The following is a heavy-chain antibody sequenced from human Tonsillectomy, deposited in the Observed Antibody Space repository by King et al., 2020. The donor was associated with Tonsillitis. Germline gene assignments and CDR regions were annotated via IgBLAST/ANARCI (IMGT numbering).Heavy chain of an antibody. CDR1: GFTFTNYY. CDR3: ARAGVLADY. V-gene: IGHV3-11*06. CDR2: VSGSGDHT. J-gene: IGHJ4*02. Sequence: VQLVESGGGLVKPGGSLRLSCAASGFTFTNYYINWIRQAPGKGLEWVAYVSGSGDHTNYGDSVRGRFTISRDNGRNSVFLQMNSLRGEDTAVYYCARAGVLADYWGQGSLVTGS. D-gene: IGHD2-15*01.